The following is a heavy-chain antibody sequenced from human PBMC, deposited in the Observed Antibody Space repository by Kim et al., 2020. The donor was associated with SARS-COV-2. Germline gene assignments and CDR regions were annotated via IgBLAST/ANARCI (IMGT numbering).Heavy chain of an antibody. CDR3: AKDLAAGTHYYGMDV. J-gene: IGHJ6*02. CDR2: ISWDGGST. CDR1: GFTFDDYA. Sequence: GGSLRLSCAASGFTFDDYAMHWVRQAPGKGLEWVSLISWDGGSTYYADSVKGRFTISRDNSKNSLYLQMNSLRAEDTALYYCAKDLAAGTHYYGMDVWGQGTTVTVSS. V-gene: IGHV3-43D*03. D-gene: IGHD6-13*01.